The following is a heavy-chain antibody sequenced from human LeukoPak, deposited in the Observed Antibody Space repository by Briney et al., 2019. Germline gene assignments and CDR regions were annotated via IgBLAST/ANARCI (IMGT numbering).Heavy chain of an antibody. CDR1: GFTFSSYS. CDR3: APDYGDYARGFDY. Sequence: GGSLRLSCAASGFTFSSYSMNWVRQAPGKGLEWVSSISSSSSYIYYADSVKGRFTISRDNAKNSLYLQMNSLRAEDTAVYYCAPDYGDYARGFDYWGQGTLVTVSS. V-gene: IGHV3-21*01. J-gene: IGHJ4*02. CDR2: ISSSSSYI. D-gene: IGHD4-17*01.